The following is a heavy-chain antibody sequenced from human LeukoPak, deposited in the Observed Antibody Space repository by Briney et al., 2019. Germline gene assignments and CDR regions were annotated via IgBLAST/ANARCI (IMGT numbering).Heavy chain of an antibody. J-gene: IGHJ4*02. V-gene: IGHV4-39*01. CDR1: GGSISSSSYY. CDR2: IYYSGST. Sequence: ETLSLTCTVSGGSISSSSYYWGWIRQPPGKGLEWIGSIYYSGSTYYNPSLKSRVTISVDTSKNQFSLKLSPVTAADTAVYYCAAESGSYISACDLWGQGPLVSVSS. CDR3: AAESGSYISACDL. D-gene: IGHD1-26*01.